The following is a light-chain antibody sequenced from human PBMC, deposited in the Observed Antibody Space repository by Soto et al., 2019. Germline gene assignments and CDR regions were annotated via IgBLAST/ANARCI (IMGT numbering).Light chain of an antibody. CDR1: SSDVGGYNH. Sequence: QSALTQPASVSGSPGQSITISCTGTSSDVGGYNHVSWYQHHPGKAPKLMIYEVSNRPSGVSNRFSGSKSGNTASLTISGLQAEDEADYYCSSYTNSDTWVFGGGTKLTVL. V-gene: IGLV2-14*01. J-gene: IGLJ3*02. CDR3: SSYTNSDTWV. CDR2: EVS.